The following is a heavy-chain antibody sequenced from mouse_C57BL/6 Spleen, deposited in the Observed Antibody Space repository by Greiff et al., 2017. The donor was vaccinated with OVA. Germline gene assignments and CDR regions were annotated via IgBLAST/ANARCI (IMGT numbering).Heavy chain of an antibody. Sequence: QVQLQQPGAELVKPGASVKMSCKASGYTFTSYWITWVKQRPGQGLEWIGDIYPGSGSTNYNEKFKSKATLTVDTSSSPAYMQLSSLTSEDSAVYYGASYYGSSHGFDYWGQGTTLTVSS. CDR3: ASYYGSSHGFDY. J-gene: IGHJ2*01. CDR2: IYPGSGST. CDR1: GYTFTSYW. V-gene: IGHV1-55*01. D-gene: IGHD1-1*01.